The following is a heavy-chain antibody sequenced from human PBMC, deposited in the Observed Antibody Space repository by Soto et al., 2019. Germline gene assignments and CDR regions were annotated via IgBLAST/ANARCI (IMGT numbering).Heavy chain of an antibody. CDR3: AKYSSQYYPYSYMDV. V-gene: IGHV3-23*01. D-gene: IGHD6-13*01. CDR2: ISGSGGST. CDR1: GFTFSSYA. Sequence: HPGGSLRLSCTASGFTFSSYAMSWVRQAPGKGLEWVSVISGSGGSTYDADSVKGRFTISRDKSKNTLYLQMNSLRAEDTAIYYCAKYSSQYYPYSYMDVWGKGTTVTVSS. J-gene: IGHJ6*03.